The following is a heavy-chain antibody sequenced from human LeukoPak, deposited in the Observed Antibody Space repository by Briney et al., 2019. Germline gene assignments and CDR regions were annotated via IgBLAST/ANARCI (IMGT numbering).Heavy chain of an antibody. J-gene: IGHJ4*02. CDR1: GFTFSGHW. Sequence: GGSLRLSCIASGFTFSGHWIHWVRLAPGRGLVWVSRINEDGSDSMYAESVKGRFTISRDNAKNTVYLQMNSLRAEDTAVYYCVRDETLWTLDWWGQGTLVSVSS. CDR3: VRDETLWTLDW. V-gene: IGHV3-74*03. D-gene: IGHD1-1*01. CDR2: INEDGSDS.